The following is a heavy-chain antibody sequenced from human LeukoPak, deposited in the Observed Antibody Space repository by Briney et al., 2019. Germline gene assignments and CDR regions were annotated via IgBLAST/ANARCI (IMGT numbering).Heavy chain of an antibody. Sequence: EASVKVSCKASGYTFTGYYMHWVRQAPGQGLEWMGWINPNSGGTNYAQKFQGRVTMTRDTSISTAYMELSWLRSDDTAVYYCARVRGYSSGVFDYWGQGTLVTVSS. CDR2: INPNSGGT. CDR3: ARVRGYSSGVFDY. D-gene: IGHD6-25*01. V-gene: IGHV1-2*02. J-gene: IGHJ4*02. CDR1: GYTFTGYY.